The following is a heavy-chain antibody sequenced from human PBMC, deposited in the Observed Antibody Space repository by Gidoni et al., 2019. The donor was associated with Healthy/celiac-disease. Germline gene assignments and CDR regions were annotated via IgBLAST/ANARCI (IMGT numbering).Heavy chain of an antibody. Sequence: LEWVANIKQDGSEKYYVDSVKGRFTISRDNAKNSLYLQMNSLRAEDTAVYYCARDRIISGYDYNYYYGMDVWGQGTTVTVSS. V-gene: IGHV3-7*01. CDR2: IKQDGSEK. D-gene: IGHD5-12*01. CDR3: ARDRIISGYDYNYYYGMDV. J-gene: IGHJ6*02.